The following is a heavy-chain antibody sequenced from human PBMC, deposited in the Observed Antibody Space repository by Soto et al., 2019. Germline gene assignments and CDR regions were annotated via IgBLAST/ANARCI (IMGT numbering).Heavy chain of an antibody. Sequence: EVQLVESGGGLVKPGGSLRLSCAASGFTFSTYSMNWVRQAPGKGLEWVSSISSGSSYIHYADSVKGRFTISRDNAKNSLYLQMNSLRAENTAVYYCARGVGPSWSYYNSYFDYWGQGTLVTVSS. J-gene: IGHJ4*02. V-gene: IGHV3-21*01. D-gene: IGHD3-10*01. CDR3: ARGVGPSWSYYNSYFDY. CDR2: ISSGSSYI. CDR1: GFTFSTYS.